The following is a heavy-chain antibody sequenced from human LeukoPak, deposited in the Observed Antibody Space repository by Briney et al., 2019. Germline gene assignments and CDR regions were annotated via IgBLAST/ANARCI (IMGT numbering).Heavy chain of an antibody. J-gene: IGHJ5*02. Sequence: SETLSLTCAVYGGSFSGYYWSWIRQPPGKGLEWIGEINHSGSTNYNPSLKSRVTISVDTSKNQFSLKLSSVTAADTAVYYCARDDRMGEAWGQGTLVTVSS. CDR1: GGSFSGYY. D-gene: IGHD3-9*01. V-gene: IGHV4-34*01. CDR3: ARDDRMGEA. CDR2: INHSGST.